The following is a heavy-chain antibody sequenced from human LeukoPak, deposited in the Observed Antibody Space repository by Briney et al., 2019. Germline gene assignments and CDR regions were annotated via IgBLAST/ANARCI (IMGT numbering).Heavy chain of an antibody. D-gene: IGHD5-18*01. CDR1: GFTFSSYA. CDR3: ARDLSGVTGYTYGRGIDY. CDR2: ISGSGGST. J-gene: IGHJ4*02. V-gene: IGHV3-23*01. Sequence: GGSLRLSCAASGFTFSSYAMSWVRQAPGKGLEWVSAISGSGGSTYYADSVKGRFTISRDNAKTSLYLQMNSLRAEDTAVYYCARDLSGVTGYTYGRGIDYWGQGTLVTVSS.